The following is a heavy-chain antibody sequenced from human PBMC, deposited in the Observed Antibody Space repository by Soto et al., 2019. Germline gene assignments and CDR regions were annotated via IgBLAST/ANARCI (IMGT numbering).Heavy chain of an antibody. CDR3: ATTRGLAVGGSFDY. D-gene: IGHD3-10*01. V-gene: IGHV4-39*01. J-gene: IGHJ4*02. CDR1: GGSITRRSSY. CDR2: FYDGNT. Sequence: PSEPLSLTCIVSGGSITRRSSYWAWIRQPPGRGLEWVGTFYDGNTYHNPSPRRRITIAVDTSKNQFSLKLNSVAAADTAFYYCATTRGLAVGGSFDYWGQGMLVTVSS.